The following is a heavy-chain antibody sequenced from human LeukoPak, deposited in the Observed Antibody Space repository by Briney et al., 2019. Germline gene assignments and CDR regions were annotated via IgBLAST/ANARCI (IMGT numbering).Heavy chain of an antibody. V-gene: IGHV3-11*01. J-gene: IGHJ3*02. D-gene: IGHD3-10*01. CDR1: GITFSDYY. Sequence: GGSLRLSCAASGITFSDYYMTWIRQAPGKGLEWVSYISSSGSMINYADSVKGRFTISRDNAKNSLYLQMNSLRAEDTALYYCAKELGSYDAFDIWGQGTMVTVSS. CDR2: ISSSGSMI. CDR3: AKELGSYDAFDI.